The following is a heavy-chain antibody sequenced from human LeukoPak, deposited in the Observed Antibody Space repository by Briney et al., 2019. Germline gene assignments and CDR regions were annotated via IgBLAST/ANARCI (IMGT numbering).Heavy chain of an antibody. J-gene: IGHJ6*03. Sequence: SETLSLTCTVSGGSISSYYWSWIRQPPGKGLEWIGNIYYSGSTNYNPSLKSRVTISVDTSKNQFSLKLSSVTAADTAVYYCTRGSIAYYYMDVWAKGTTVTISS. V-gene: IGHV4-59*01. D-gene: IGHD3-22*01. CDR1: GGSISSYY. CDR2: IYYSGST. CDR3: TRGSIAYYYMDV.